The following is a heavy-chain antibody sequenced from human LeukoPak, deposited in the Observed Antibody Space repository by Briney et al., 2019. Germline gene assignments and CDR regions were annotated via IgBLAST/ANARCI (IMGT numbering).Heavy chain of an antibody. CDR2: IKQDGSEK. CDR3: VRIGYSSSSLDY. Sequence: GGSLRLSCAASGFTFSTYWMSWVRQAPGKGLEWVANIKQDGSEKYYVDSVKGRFTISRDNAKNSLYLQMNSLRAEDTAVYYCVRIGYSSSSLDYWGQGILVTVSS. J-gene: IGHJ4*02. CDR1: GFTFSTYW. V-gene: IGHV3-7*01. D-gene: IGHD6-6*01.